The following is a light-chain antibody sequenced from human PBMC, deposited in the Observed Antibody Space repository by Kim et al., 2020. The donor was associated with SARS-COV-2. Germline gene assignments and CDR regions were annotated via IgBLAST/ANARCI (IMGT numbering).Light chain of an antibody. CDR3: QSRDSGGKVV. CDR1: SLRSYY. J-gene: IGLJ2*01. V-gene: IGLV3-19*01. Sequence: SSELTQDPVVSVALGQTVRITCQGDSLRSYYATWYQQKPIQAPVLVIYGRNNRPSGIPDRFSGSASGDTASLTISGTQAEDEADFYCQSRDSGGKVVFGGGTKLTVL. CDR2: GRN.